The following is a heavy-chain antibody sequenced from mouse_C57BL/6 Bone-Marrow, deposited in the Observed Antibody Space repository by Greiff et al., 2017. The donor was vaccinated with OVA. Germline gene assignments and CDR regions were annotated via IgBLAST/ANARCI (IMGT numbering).Heavy chain of an antibody. J-gene: IGHJ3*01. CDR1: GYTFTSYW. D-gene: IGHD4-1*01. CDR3: ARLTGAWFAY. Sequence: QVQLQQPGAELVKPGASVKMSCKASGYTFTSYWITWVKPRPGQGLEWIGDIYPGSGSTNYNEKFKSKATLTVDTSSSTAYLQLSSLTSEDSAFYYWARLTGAWFAYWGQGTLVTVSA. V-gene: IGHV1-55*01. CDR2: IYPGSGST.